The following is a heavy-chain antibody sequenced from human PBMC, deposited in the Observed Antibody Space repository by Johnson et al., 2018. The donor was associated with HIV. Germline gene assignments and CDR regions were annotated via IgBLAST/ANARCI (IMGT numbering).Heavy chain of an antibody. D-gene: IGHD6-13*01. V-gene: IGHV3-66*04. CDR2: IYSGGST. CDR1: GFTVSNNY. Sequence: VQLVESGGGLVQPGGSLRLSCAASGFTVSNNYMSWVRQAPGKGLEWVSVIYSGGSTYYADSVKGRFTISRDNSKNTLYLQMNSLRAEDTAVYYCARQYSSSWYDPWDAFDIWGQGTMVTVSS. J-gene: IGHJ3*02. CDR3: ARQYSSSWYDPWDAFDI.